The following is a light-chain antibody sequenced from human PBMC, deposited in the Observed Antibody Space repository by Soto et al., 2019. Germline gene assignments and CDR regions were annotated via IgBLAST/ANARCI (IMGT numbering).Light chain of an antibody. J-gene: IGKJ5*01. CDR3: QQRSNWPIT. CDR2: DAS. CDR1: QSVSSY. V-gene: IGKV3-11*01. Sequence: EIVLTQSLATLSLSPGERATLSCRASQSVSSYLAWYQQKPGQAPRLLIYDASSRAIGIPVRFSGSGSGTDFTLTISSLEPEDFAVYYCQQRSNWPITFGQGTRLEIK.